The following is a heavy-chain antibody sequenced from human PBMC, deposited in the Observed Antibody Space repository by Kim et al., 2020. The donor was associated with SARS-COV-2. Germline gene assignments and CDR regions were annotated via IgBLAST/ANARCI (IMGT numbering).Heavy chain of an antibody. Sequence: KYYVDSVKGRFTISRDNAKNSLYLQMNSLRAEDTAVYYCARELGSSSCDYWGQGTLVTVSS. CDR3: ARELGSSSCDY. CDR2: K. V-gene: IGHV3-7*01. D-gene: IGHD6-13*01. J-gene: IGHJ4*02.